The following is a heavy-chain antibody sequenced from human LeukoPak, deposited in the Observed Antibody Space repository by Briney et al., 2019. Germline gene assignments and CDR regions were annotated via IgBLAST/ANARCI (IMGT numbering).Heavy chain of an antibody. D-gene: IGHD2-2*03. CDR2: IYYSGST. Sequence: SETLSLTCTVSGSSISSYYWSWIRQPPGKGLECIGYIYYSGSTNYNPSLKSRVTISVDTSKNQFSLKLSSVTAADTAVYYCARLWMRAFDIWGQGTMVTVSS. CDR1: GSSISSYY. V-gene: IGHV4-59*08. CDR3: ARLWMRAFDI. J-gene: IGHJ3*02.